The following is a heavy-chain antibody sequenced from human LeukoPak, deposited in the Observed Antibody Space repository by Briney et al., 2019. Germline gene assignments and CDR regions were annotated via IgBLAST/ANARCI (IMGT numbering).Heavy chain of an antibody. J-gene: IGHJ4*02. D-gene: IGHD3-16*01. CDR3: ARVTDYVWGSSQYYLDY. CDR2: INPSGGST. V-gene: IGHV1-46*01. Sequence: GASVKVSCKASGYTFTSYYMHWVRQAPGQGLEWMGIINPSGGSTSYAQKFQGRVTMTRDTSTSTVYMELSSLRSEDTAVYYCARVTDYVWGSSQYYLDYWGQGTLVTVSS. CDR1: GYTFTSYY.